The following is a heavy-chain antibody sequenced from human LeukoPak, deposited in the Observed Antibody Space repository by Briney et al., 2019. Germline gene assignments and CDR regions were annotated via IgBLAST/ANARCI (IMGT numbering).Heavy chain of an antibody. CDR2: ISTSISYI. D-gene: IGHD1-1*01. CDR3: ARTPDDGEYFQH. V-gene: IGHV3-21*01. CDR1: GFTFSSYS. Sequence: GGSLRLSCAASGFTFSSYSMNWVRQAPGKGLEWVSSISTSISYIYYADSVKGRFTISRDNAKNSLYLQMNSLRAEDTAVYYCARTPDDGEYFQHWGQGTLVTVSS. J-gene: IGHJ1*01.